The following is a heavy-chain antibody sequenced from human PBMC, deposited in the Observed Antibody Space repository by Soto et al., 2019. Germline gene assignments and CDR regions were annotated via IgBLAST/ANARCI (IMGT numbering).Heavy chain of an antibody. J-gene: IGHJ5*02. V-gene: IGHV3-23*01. Sequence: GGSLRLCCAASGFTFGSYAMSWVRQAPGKGLEWVSAISGSGGSTYYADSVKGRFTISRDNSKNTLYLQMNSLRAEDTAVYYCAKDEVGSGWYSTWGQGTLVTVSS. CDR2: ISGSGGST. D-gene: IGHD6-19*01. CDR3: AKDEVGSGWYST. CDR1: GFTFGSYA.